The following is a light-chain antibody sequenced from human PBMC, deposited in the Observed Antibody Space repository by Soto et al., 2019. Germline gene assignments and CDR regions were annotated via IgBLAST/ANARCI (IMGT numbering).Light chain of an antibody. Sequence: EIVLTQAPSTLSSSPGERATLYCRASQSIYSYLAWYQQRPGPAHRLLIHDASKRATGISARFRGSGSGTDLTLTISSLEPQDFAVYYCQQCSNWPPKWTFGQGTKVDIK. V-gene: IGKV3-11*01. J-gene: IGKJ1*01. CDR1: QSIYSY. CDR3: QQCSNWPPKWT. CDR2: DAS.